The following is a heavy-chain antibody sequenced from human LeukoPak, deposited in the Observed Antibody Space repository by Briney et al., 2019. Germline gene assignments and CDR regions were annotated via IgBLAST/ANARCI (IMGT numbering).Heavy chain of an antibody. CDR3: ARGRSDGSGYYGYYFDY. CDR2: ISTSGSIT. CDR1: GFTFSDYE. V-gene: IGHV3-48*03. J-gene: IGHJ4*02. Sequence: GGSLRLSCAASGFTFSDYELHWVRQAPGKGLEWISHISTSGSITSYADSVKGRFTISRDNAKNSLFLQMNSLKAEDTAVYYCARGRSDGSGYYGYYFDYWGQGTLVSVSS. D-gene: IGHD3-22*01.